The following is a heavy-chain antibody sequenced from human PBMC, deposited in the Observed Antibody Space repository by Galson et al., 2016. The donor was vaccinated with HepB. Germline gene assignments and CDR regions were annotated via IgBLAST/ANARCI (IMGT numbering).Heavy chain of an antibody. CDR3: AREHKYSSVSEPLDY. D-gene: IGHD3-22*01. CDR1: GYTFTDNY. Sequence: SVKVSCKASGYTFTDNYIHWVRQAPGQGLEWMGIINPKDGNKNYAQKFQGRVTMTRDTSTSTVYMELRSLRSEDTAVYYCAREHKYSSVSEPLDYWSLGTLVTVSS. J-gene: IGHJ4*02. CDR2: INPKDGNK. V-gene: IGHV1-46*01.